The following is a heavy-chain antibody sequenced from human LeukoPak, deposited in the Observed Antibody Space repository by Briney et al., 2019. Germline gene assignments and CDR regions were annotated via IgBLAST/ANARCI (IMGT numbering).Heavy chain of an antibody. Sequence: GGSLRLSCEGSGFNFNDAWMSWIRQAPGKGLEWVGRVRTTAEGETTDYAAPVRGRFIISRDDSKSMVYLQMNRLETEGTAIYYCTAGLGKTDDDSWGQGTLVTVSS. CDR3: TAGLGKTDDDS. J-gene: IGHJ4*02. V-gene: IGHV3-15*01. D-gene: IGHD4-11*01. CDR2: VRTTAEGETT. CDR1: GFNFNDAW.